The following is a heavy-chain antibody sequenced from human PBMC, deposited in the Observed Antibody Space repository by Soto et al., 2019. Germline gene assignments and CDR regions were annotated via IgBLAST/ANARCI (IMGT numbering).Heavy chain of an antibody. CDR1: GGSVTSGSFY. Sequence: QVQLQESGPGLVKPSETLSLTCTVAGGSVTSGSFYWNWIRQSPGKGLQWIGYSHYSGSTSYNPSLKSRVIVSLDMSQNHFSLRLTSATAADTGVYYCARDSGSWGYFDYWSQGTLVTVSS. V-gene: IGHV4-61*03. CDR2: SHYSGST. CDR3: ARDSGSWGYFDY. D-gene: IGHD1-26*01. J-gene: IGHJ4*02.